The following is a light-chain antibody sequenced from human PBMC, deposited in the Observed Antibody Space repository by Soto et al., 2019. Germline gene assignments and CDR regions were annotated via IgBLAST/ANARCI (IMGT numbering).Light chain of an antibody. CDR3: HQYGSSVLT. V-gene: IGKV3-20*01. CDR1: QSVNNNY. CDR2: GAS. Sequence: EFVLTQSPGTLSLSPGERATLSCRASQSVNNNYFAWYQQKPGQAPRLLLYGASSRATGIPVRFSGSGSGTDLTLTITRLEPEDFAVYYCHQYGSSVLTFGGGTKVEIK. J-gene: IGKJ4*01.